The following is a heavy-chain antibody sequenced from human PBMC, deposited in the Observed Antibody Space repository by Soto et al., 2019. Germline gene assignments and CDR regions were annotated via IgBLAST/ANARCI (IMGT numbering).Heavy chain of an antibody. CDR2: ISPYNGNT. CDR1: GYTFSSYA. CDR3: ARGPTVTPTPTYYQLDV. Sequence: ASVKVSCKASGYTFSSYAISWVRQAPGQGLEWMGWISPYNGNTNYAQNLQGRVTMTTDTSSTTAYMELRSLRPDDTAIFYCARGPTVTPTPTYYQLDVWGKGPTVTVSS. J-gene: IGHJ6*03. D-gene: IGHD4-4*01. V-gene: IGHV1-18*01.